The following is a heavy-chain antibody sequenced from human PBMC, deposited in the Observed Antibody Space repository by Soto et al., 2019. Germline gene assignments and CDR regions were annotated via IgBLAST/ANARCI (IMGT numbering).Heavy chain of an antibody. CDR3: ARSEAGYYDSSALGPMDV. V-gene: IGHV3-30-3*01. CDR1: GFTFSSYA. J-gene: IGHJ6*02. CDR2: ISYDGSNK. D-gene: IGHD3-22*01. Sequence: WSLRLSCAASGFTFSSYAMHWVRQAPGKGLEWVAVISYDGSNKYYADSVKGRFTISRDNSKNTLYLQMNSLRAEDTAVYYCARSEAGYYDSSALGPMDVWGQGTTVTVSS.